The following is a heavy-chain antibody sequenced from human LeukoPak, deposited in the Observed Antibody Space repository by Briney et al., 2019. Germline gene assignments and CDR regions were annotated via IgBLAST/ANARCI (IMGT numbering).Heavy chain of an antibody. D-gene: IGHD5-12*01. V-gene: IGHV1-18*01. Sequence: GASVKVSCKASGYTFTSYGISWVRQAPGQGLEWMGWISAYNGNTNYAQKLQGRVTMTTDTSTSTAYMELRSLRSDDTAVYYCARDLRYSGYDFPGHLDYWGQGTLVTVSS. CDR2: ISAYNGNT. CDR1: GYTFTSYG. J-gene: IGHJ4*02. CDR3: ARDLRYSGYDFPGHLDY.